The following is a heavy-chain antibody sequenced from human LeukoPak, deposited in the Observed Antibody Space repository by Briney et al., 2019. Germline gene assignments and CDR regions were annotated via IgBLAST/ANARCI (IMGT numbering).Heavy chain of an antibody. Sequence: SETLSLTCAVSGGSISSGGYYWSWIHQHPGKGLEWIGYIYYSGSTYYNPSLKSRVTISVDTSKNQFSLKLSSVTAADTAVYYCARDLGGGNDAFDIWGQGTMVTVSS. J-gene: IGHJ3*02. CDR1: GGSISSGGYY. CDR3: ARDLGGGNDAFDI. V-gene: IGHV4-31*11. D-gene: IGHD4-23*01. CDR2: IYYSGST.